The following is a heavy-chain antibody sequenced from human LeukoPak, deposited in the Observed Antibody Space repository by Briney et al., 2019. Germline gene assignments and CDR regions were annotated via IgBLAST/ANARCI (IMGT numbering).Heavy chain of an antibody. CDR1: GFTFSSYW. V-gene: IGHV3-74*01. Sequence: PGGSLRLSCAASGFTFSSYWMNWVRQAPGKGLVWVSRIASDGSWTSYADSVKGRFTTSKDNAKNTVYLQMNSLRAEDTAVYYCVSFYETYWGRGTLVTVSS. CDR2: IASDGSWT. J-gene: IGHJ4*02. CDR3: VSFYETY. D-gene: IGHD2/OR15-2a*01.